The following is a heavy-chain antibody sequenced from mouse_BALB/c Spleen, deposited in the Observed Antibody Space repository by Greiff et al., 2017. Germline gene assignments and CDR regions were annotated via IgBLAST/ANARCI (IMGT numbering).Heavy chain of an antibody. V-gene: IGHV3-2*02. J-gene: IGHJ3*01. CDR1: GYSITSDYA. CDR3: AREGETWFAY. Sequence: EVQLQQSGPGLVKPSQSLSLTCTVTGYSITSDYAWNWIRQFPGNKLEWMGYISYSGSTSYNPSLKSRISITRDTSKNQFFLQLNSVTTEDTATYYCAREGETWFAYWGQGTLVTVSA. CDR2: ISYSGST.